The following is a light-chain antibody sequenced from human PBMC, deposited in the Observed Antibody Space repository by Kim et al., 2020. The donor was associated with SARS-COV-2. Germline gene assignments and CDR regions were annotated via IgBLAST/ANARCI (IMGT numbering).Light chain of an antibody. CDR3: CSFAGTSTHLV. Sequence: QSVTITCTGTSTGVGAYNYVSWYQEHPGKAPKLIIYDVTKRPSGVPDRFSGSKSGNTASLTISGLQADDEATYSCCSFAGTSTHLVFGTGTKVTVL. CDR1: STGVGAYNY. V-gene: IGLV2-11*03. CDR2: DVT. J-gene: IGLJ1*01.